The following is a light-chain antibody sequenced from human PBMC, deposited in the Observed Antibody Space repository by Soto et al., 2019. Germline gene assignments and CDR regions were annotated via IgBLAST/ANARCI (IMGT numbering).Light chain of an antibody. CDR3: QAWDNSVV. V-gene: IGLV3-1*01. J-gene: IGLJ2*01. CDR2: DDT. Sequence: SYELTQPPSVSVSPGQTATMTCSGDKLGGKYVCWYQQKPGQSPVLVIYDDTKRPSGIPERFSGSNSGNTATLTISGTQAMDEADYYCQAWDNSVVFGGGTQLTGL. CDR1: KLGGKY.